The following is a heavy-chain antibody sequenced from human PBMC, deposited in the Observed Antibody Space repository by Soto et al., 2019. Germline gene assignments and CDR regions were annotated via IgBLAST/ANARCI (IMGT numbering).Heavy chain of an antibody. Sequence: QVQLVQSGAEVKMPGASVEVSCKSSGYTFTSYAIHWVRQAPGQGLEWMGWINTGNGDTKYSQRFQGRVTITRDTSVCTAYMELSSLISEDTAVYYCARGRFPADSKYHYGMDVWGQGTTVTVSS. CDR1: GYTFTSYA. J-gene: IGHJ6*02. D-gene: IGHD5-18*01. CDR3: ARGRFPADSKYHYGMDV. CDR2: INTGNGDT. V-gene: IGHV1-3*04.